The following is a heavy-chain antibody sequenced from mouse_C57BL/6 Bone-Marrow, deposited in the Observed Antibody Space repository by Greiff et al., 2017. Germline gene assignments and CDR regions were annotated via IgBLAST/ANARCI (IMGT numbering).Heavy chain of an antibody. V-gene: IGHV1-50*01. CDR3: ARDDYYAMDY. CDR2: IDPSDSYT. Sequence: QVQLQQPGAELVKPGASVKLSCKASGYTFTSYWMQWVKQRPGQGLEWIGEIDPSDSYTNYNQKLQGKATLTVDTSSSTAYMQLSSLTSEDSAVYYCARDDYYAMDYWGQGTSVTVSS. J-gene: IGHJ4*01. CDR1: GYTFTSYW.